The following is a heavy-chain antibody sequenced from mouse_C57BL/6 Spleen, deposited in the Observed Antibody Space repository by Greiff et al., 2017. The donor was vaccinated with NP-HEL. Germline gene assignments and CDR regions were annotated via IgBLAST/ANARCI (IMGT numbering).Heavy chain of an antibody. V-gene: IGHV3-6*01. J-gene: IGHJ3*01. CDR3: ARQSGKYYGSSPWFTY. D-gene: IGHD1-1*01. CDR2: ISYDGSN. Sequence: EVQLQQSGPGLVKPSQSLSLTCSVTGYSITSGYYWNWIRQFPGNKLEWMGYISYDGSNNYNPSLKNRISITRDTSKNQFFLKLNSVTTEDTATYYGARQSGKYYGSSPWFTYWGQGTLVTVSA. CDR1: GYSITSGYY.